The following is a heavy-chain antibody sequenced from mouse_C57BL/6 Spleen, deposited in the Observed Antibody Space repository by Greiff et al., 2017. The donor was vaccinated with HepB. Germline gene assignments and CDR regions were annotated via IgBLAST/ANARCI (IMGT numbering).Heavy chain of an antibody. Sequence: VKLQQPGAELVKPGASVKMSCKASGYTFTSYWITWVKQRPGQGLEWIGDIYPGSGSTNYNEKFKSKATLTVDTSSSTAYMQLSSLTSEDSAVYYCAKYYGSGDYYAMDYWGQGTSVTVAS. V-gene: IGHV1-55*01. D-gene: IGHD1-1*01. CDR1: GYTFTSYW. CDR3: AKYYGSGDYYAMDY. J-gene: IGHJ4*01. CDR2: IYPGSGST.